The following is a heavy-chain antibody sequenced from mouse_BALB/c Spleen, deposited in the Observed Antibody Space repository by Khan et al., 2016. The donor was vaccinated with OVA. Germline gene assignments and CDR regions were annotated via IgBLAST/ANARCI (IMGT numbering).Heavy chain of an antibody. D-gene: IGHD1-1*01. J-gene: IGHJ3*01. CDR2: IYPFNDAT. V-gene: IGHV1S136*01. CDR3: APVGSYYVSMVY. CDR1: GYTFTSYV. Sequence: VQLQQSGPEVVTPGASVKMSCKASGYTFTSYVMHWVKQKPGQGLEWIGYIYPFNDATKFNEKLNGKATLTSDKSSSTAYMELSSLTSEDSAVYCCAPVGSYYVSMVYWGQGTLVTVSA.